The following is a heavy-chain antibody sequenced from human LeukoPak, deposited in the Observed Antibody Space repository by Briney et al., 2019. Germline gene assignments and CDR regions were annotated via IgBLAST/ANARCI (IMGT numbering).Heavy chain of an antibody. D-gene: IGHD3-10*01. V-gene: IGHV3-48*01. CDR1: GFTFSSYS. J-gene: IGHJ4*02. Sequence: GGSLRLSCAASGFTFSSYSMNWVRQAPGKGLEWVSYISSSSSTIYYADSVKGRFTISRDNAKNSLYLQMNSLRAEDTAVYYCAKPYSRVWFGELLFPLDYWGQGTLVTVSS. CDR3: AKPYSRVWFGELLFPLDY. CDR2: ISSSSSTI.